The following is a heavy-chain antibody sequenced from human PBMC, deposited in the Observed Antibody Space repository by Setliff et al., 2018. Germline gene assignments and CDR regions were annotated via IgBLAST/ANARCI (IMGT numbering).Heavy chain of an antibody. J-gene: IGHJ6*03. Sequence: VKVSCKASGGTFSSYAISWVRQAPGQGLEWMGGIIPIFGTANYTQKFQGRVTITADESTSTAYMELSSLRSEDTAVYYCARDNWIFGVELPHYYYMDVWGKGTTVTVSS. CDR2: IIPIFGTA. CDR3: ARDNWIFGVELPHYYYMDV. D-gene: IGHD3-3*01. CDR1: GGTFSSYA. V-gene: IGHV1-69*01.